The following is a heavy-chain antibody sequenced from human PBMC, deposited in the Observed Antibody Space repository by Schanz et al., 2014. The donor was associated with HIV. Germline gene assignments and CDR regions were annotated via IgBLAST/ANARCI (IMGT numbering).Heavy chain of an antibody. CDR1: GDSISSPYY. J-gene: IGHJ5*01. Sequence: LQESGPGLVKPSETLSLTCIVSGDSISSPYYWSWIRQPAGKGLEWIGRIGSSDYNPSLKSRVSMSGDTAKNQISLEMKSVTAADTAVYFCARQIANRRVNGDYWFDSWGQGTLVTVSS. D-gene: IGHD4-17*01. CDR2: IGSS. V-gene: IGHV4-4*07. CDR3: ARQIANRRVNGDYWFDS.